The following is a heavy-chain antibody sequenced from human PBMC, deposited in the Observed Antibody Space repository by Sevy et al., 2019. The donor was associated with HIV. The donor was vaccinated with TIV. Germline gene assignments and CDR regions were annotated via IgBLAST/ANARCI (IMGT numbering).Heavy chain of an antibody. CDR3: AKEGKNIRSWFDP. V-gene: IGHV1-18*01. J-gene: IGHJ5*02. Sequence: ASVKVSCKASGYSSTNYGIGWVRRAPRQGLEWMGWISGYNGYTNYAQNLQGRVTMTTDTSTSTAYMELRSLRSDDTAIYYCAKEGKNIRSWFDPWGQGTLVTVSS. CDR2: ISGYNGYT. CDR1: GYSSTNYG. D-gene: IGHD3-3*02.